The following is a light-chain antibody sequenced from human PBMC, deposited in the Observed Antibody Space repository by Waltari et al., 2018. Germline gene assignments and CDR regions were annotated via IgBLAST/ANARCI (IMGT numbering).Light chain of an antibody. CDR1: KLGDKK. V-gene: IGLV3-1*01. CDR2: QAS. Sequence: SYELPQPPSVSVSPGPPASITCSGAKLGDKKACWYQQKPGQSPVLFIYQASKRPSGIPERFSGSNSGNTATLTISGTQAMDEADYYCQAWDSNTVVFGGGTKLTVL. CDR3: QAWDSNTVV. J-gene: IGLJ2*01.